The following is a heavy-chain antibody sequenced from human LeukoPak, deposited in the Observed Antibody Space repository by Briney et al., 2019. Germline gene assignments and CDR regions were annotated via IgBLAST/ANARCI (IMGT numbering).Heavy chain of an antibody. CDR1: GYTFTSYY. CDR3: ARGNDILTGYYYYYGMDV. V-gene: IGHV1-46*01. D-gene: IGHD3-9*01. J-gene: IGHJ6*02. Sequence: ASVKASCKASGYTFTSYYMHWVRQAPGQGLEWMGIINPSGGSTSYAQKFQGRVTMTRDTSTSTVYMELSSLRSEDTAVYYCARGNDILTGYYYYYGMDVWGQGTTVTVSS. CDR2: INPSGGST.